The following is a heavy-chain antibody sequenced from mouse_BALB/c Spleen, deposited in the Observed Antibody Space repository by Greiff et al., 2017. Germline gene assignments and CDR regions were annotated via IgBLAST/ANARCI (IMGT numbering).Heavy chain of an antibody. CDR3: ARPYDY. V-gene: IGHV5-9-3*01. J-gene: IGHJ2*01. Sequence: EVQLVESGGGLVKPGGSLKLSCAASGFTFSSYAMSWVRQTPEKRLEWLATISSGGSYTYYPDSVKGRFTISRDNAKNTLYLQMSSLRSEDTAMYYCARPYDYWGQGTTLTVSS. CDR2: ISSGGSYT. CDR1: GFTFSSYA.